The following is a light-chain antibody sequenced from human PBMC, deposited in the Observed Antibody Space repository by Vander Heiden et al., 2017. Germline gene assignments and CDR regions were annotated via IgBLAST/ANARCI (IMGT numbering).Light chain of an antibody. CDR2: AAS. CDR1: QSISSY. Sequence: DIQMTQSPSSLSASVGDRVTITCRASQSISSYLNWYQQKPGKAPKLRIYAASSLQRGVQSRFSGRGSGTDFTLTSSRLQPEDFATYYCQQSYRTPTWTFGQGTKVEIK. J-gene: IGKJ1*01. V-gene: IGKV1-39*01. CDR3: QQSYRTPTWT.